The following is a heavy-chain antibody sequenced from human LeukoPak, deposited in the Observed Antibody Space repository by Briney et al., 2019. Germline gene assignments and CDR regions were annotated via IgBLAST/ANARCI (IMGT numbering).Heavy chain of an antibody. D-gene: IGHD3-10*01. CDR3: AREIYGSGSYFDY. J-gene: IGHJ4*02. CDR1: GGTFSSYA. V-gene: IGHV1-69*13. Sequence: GASVKVSCKASGGTFSSYAISWVRQAPGQGLEWMGGIIPIFCTANYAQKFQGRVTITADESTSTAYMELSSLRSEDTAVYYCAREIYGSGSYFDYWGQGTLVTVSS. CDR2: IIPIFCTA.